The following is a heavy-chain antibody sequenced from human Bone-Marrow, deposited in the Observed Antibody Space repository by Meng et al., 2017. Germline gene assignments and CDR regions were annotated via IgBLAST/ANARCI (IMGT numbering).Heavy chain of an antibody. V-gene: IGHV3-53*02. D-gene: IGHD3-9*01. CDR3: ARALYDSGRGYYFDL. CDR1: EFPVSSSY. Sequence: EGKVVETGGGLIQPGGSLRLSCAASEFPVSSSYLSWVRQAPGKGLEWVSVIYGGGSTYYADSVKGRFTISRDNSRNTLYLQMNSLRDEDTAVYYCARALYDSGRGYYFDLWGQGTLVTVSS. CDR2: IYGGGST. J-gene: IGHJ4*02.